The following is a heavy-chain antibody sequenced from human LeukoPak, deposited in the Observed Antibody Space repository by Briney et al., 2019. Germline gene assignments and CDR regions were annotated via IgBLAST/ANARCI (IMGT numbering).Heavy chain of an antibody. J-gene: IGHJ4*02. Sequence: PGGSLRLSCAASGFTFSSYAMTWVRQAPGKGLEWVSTISGSGGKTYYPDSVKGRFTISRDNSNHTLYLQMNSLRAEDTAIYYCAKPAYYYDSSGYHHGDYWGQGTLVTVSS. D-gene: IGHD3-22*01. CDR1: GFTFSSYA. V-gene: IGHV3-23*01. CDR2: ISGSGGKT. CDR3: AKPAYYYDSSGYHHGDY.